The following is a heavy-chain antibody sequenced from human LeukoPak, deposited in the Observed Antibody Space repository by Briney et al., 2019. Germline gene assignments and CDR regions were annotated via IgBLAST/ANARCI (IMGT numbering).Heavy chain of an antibody. Sequence: GESLKISCKGSGYSFTSYWIGWVRQMPGKGLEWMGIIYLGDSDTRYSPSFQGQVTISADKSISTAYLQWSSLKASDTAMYYCASSKQQLVLSADYWGQGTLVTVSS. D-gene: IGHD6-13*01. CDR1: GYSFTSYW. V-gene: IGHV5-51*01. CDR2: IYLGDSDT. CDR3: ASSKQQLVLSADY. J-gene: IGHJ4*02.